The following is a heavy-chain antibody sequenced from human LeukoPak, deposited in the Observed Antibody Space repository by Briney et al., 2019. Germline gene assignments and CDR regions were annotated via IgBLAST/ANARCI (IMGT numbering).Heavy chain of an antibody. D-gene: IGHD1-26*01. J-gene: IGHJ4*02. CDR3: ARGDTGNYYYFDY. V-gene: IGHV4-59*01. Sequence: SETLSLTCSVSGGSISPYYWSWIRQPPGKGLEWIAYIHYSGSTNYNPSLKSRVTISVDTSKNQFSLKLSSVTAADTAVYYCARGDTGNYYYFDYWGQGTLVAVSS. CDR1: GGSISPYY. CDR2: IHYSGST.